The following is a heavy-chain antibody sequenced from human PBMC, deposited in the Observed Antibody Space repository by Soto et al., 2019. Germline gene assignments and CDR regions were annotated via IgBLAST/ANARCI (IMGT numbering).Heavy chain of an antibody. Sequence: QLQLQESGSGLVQPSQTLSLTCAGSGGSISSGGYSWSWIRQPPGKGLERIGYIYHRGRTYYNPSLKSRVTISVYRYKNQFSLKLSSVTAADSAVDYCARGMTTVTTFDYWVQGTLVTVSS. V-gene: IGHV4-30-2*01. CDR3: ARGMTTVTTFDY. CDR1: GGSISSGGYS. D-gene: IGHD4-17*01. J-gene: IGHJ4*02. CDR2: IYHRGRT.